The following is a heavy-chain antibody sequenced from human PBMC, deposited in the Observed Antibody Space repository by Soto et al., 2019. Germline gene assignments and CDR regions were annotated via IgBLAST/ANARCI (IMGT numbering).Heavy chain of an antibody. CDR2: IFHSGDT. Sequence: QVQLQESGPGLVEPSGTLSLTCAVSGASISSSNWWSWVRQSPGKGLEWIGEIFHSGDTSYNPSLKSRVIISVDKSTNQFSLRLTSVTASDTAVYFCARDYLAVRPGNSYAMDVWGQGTTVIVSS. CDR1: GASISSSNW. V-gene: IGHV4-4*02. D-gene: IGHD6-6*01. CDR3: ARDYLAVRPGNSYAMDV. J-gene: IGHJ6*02.